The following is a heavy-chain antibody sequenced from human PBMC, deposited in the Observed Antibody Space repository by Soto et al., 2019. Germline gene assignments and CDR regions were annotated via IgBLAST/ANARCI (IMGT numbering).Heavy chain of an antibody. J-gene: IGHJ4*02. Sequence: QMQLVQSGPEVKKPGTSVKVSCKASGFTFTSSAVQWVRQARGQRLEWIGWIVVGSGNTNYAQKFQERVTITRDMYTSTAYMELSSLRSEDTAVYYCAAEGYYCSGGSCPRDDYWGQGTLVTVSS. D-gene: IGHD2-15*01. CDR3: AAEGYYCSGGSCPRDDY. CDR2: IVVGSGNT. V-gene: IGHV1-58*01. CDR1: GFTFTSSA.